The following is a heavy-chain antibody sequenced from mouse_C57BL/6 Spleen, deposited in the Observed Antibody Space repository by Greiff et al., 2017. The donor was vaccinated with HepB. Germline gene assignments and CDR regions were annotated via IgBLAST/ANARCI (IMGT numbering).Heavy chain of an antibody. Sequence: EVMLVESEGGLVQPGSSMKLSCTASGFTFSDYYMAWVRQVPEKGLEWVANINYDGSSTYYLDSLKSRFIISRDNAKNILYLQMSSLKSEDTATYYCARDRGIYYDYDGLAYWGQGTLVTVSA. V-gene: IGHV5-16*01. CDR2: INYDGSST. J-gene: IGHJ3*01. CDR3: ARDRGIYYDYDGLAY. CDR1: GFTFSDYY. D-gene: IGHD2-4*01.